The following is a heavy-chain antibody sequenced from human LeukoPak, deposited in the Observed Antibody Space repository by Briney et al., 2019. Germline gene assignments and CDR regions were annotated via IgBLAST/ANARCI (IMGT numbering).Heavy chain of an antibody. CDR3: AKDGADCSSTSCYLSYYYYYMDV. Sequence: AGGSLRLSCAASGFTFSNAWMSWVRQAPGKGLEWVSVIYSGGSTYYADSVKGRFTISRDNSKNTLYLQMNSLRAEDTAVYYCAKDGADCSSTSCYLSYYYYYMDVWGKGTTVTVSS. D-gene: IGHD2-2*01. J-gene: IGHJ6*03. CDR1: GFTFSNAW. V-gene: IGHV3-66*02. CDR2: IYSGGST.